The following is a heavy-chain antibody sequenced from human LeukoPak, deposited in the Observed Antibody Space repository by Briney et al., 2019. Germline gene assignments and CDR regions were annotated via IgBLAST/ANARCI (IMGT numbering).Heavy chain of an antibody. CDR3: AREDYYDSSGQNWFDP. CDR1: GGSISSCY. Sequence: SSETLSLTCTVSGGSISSCYWSWIRQPPGKGLEWIGYIYYSGSTNYNPSLKSRVTISVDTSKNQFSLKLSSVTAADTAVYYCAREDYYDSSGQNWFDPWGQGTLVTVSS. D-gene: IGHD3-22*01. J-gene: IGHJ5*02. V-gene: IGHV4-59*01. CDR2: IYYSGST.